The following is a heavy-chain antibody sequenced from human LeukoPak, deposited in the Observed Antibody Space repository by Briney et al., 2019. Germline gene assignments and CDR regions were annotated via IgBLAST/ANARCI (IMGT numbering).Heavy chain of an antibody. V-gene: IGHV4-59*01. CDR3: ARRGSGYPYYFDY. CDR2: IHYGGNT. Sequence: PSETLSLTCTVSGGSINDYYWSWIRQPPGKGLEWIGYIHYGGNTDYNPSLKSRVVISVDTPNNQFSLKQNSVTAADTAVYYCARRGSGYPYYFDYWGQGTLVTVSS. CDR1: GGSINDYY. D-gene: IGHD3-22*01. J-gene: IGHJ4*02.